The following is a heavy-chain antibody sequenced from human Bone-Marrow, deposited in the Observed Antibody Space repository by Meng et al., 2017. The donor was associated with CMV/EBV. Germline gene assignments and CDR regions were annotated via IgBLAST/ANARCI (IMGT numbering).Heavy chain of an antibody. Sequence: KVSCKGSGYRFTTYWISWVRQMPGKGLEWMAIIYPGDSNTRYGPSFQGQVTISADRSTSTAYLQWSSLKASDTAVYYCARQGAYYDFWSGHSEWFDPCGQGTLVTVSS. CDR2: IYPGDSNT. CDR1: GYRFTTYW. V-gene: IGHV5-51*01. CDR3: ARQGAYYDFWSGHSEWFDP. D-gene: IGHD3-3*01. J-gene: IGHJ5*02.